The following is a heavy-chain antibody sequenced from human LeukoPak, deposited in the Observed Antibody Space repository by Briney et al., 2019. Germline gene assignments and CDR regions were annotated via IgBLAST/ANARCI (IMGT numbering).Heavy chain of an antibody. Sequence: PSETLSLTCTVSGGSISSYYWIWIRQPPGKGLEGIGYIDYSGSTNYNPSLRSRVTISVDRSKNQFSLKVRSVTAAAAAVYYCARGNGGARTPMDVWGQGTTVTVSS. CDR3: ARGNGGARTPMDV. CDR2: IDYSGST. V-gene: IGHV4-59*08. CDR1: GGSISSYY. J-gene: IGHJ6*02. D-gene: IGHD3-16*01.